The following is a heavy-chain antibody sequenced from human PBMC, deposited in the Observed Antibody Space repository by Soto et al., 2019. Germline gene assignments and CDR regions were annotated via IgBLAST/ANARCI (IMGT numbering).Heavy chain of an antibody. CDR3: VRAAIWNLDS. V-gene: IGHV4-4*02. D-gene: IGHD1-1*01. CDR1: GGSVSSGNW. J-gene: IGHJ4*02. Sequence: QVQLQEAGPGLVKPSGTLSLTCAVSGGSVSSGNWWGWVRKPPGKGLEWIAEIHRDGGTNYNPSRQSRVTVSLDSSKNQLSLDLRSVTVAVTALYYCVRAAIWNLDSWGQGTLVTCSS. CDR2: IHRDGGT.